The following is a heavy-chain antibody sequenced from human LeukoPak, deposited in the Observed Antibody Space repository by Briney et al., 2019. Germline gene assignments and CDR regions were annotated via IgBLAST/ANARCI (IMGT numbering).Heavy chain of an antibody. Sequence: PSETLSLTCAVYGGSFSGYYWSWIRQPPGKGLEWIGEINHSGSTNYNPSLKSRVTISVDTSKNQFSLKLSSVTAADTAVYYCAVSQGIAAAGTRPWGVWGKGTTVTISS. D-gene: IGHD6-13*01. CDR3: AVSQGIAAAGTRPWGV. J-gene: IGHJ6*04. V-gene: IGHV4-34*01. CDR1: GGSFSGYY. CDR2: INHSGST.